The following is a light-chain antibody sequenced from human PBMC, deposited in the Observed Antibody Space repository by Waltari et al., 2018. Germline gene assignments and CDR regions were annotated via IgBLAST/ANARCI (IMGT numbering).Light chain of an antibody. CDR3: QQYNNWPPA. CDR1: HSINTN. V-gene: IGKV3-15*01. CDR2: DAS. Sequence: MTQSPDTLSASPGERITLSCRASHSINTNLAWYQRKHGQAPRLLISDASTRAAGVPARFSGSGSGTEFTLTISSLQSEDFAVYYCQQYNNWPPAFGQGTKVESK. J-gene: IGKJ1*01.